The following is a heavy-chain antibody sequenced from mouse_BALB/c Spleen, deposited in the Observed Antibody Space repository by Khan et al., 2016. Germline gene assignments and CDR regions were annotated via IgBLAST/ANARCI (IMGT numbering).Heavy chain of an antibody. CDR2: IHYSGST. Sequence: EVQLQESGPDLVKPSQSLSLTCTVTGYSITGGYSWHWIRQFPGNKLEWMVYIHYSGSTNYNPSLKSRISITRDTSKNQFFLQLNAVTTKDTATYYCARYGYYAIDNWGQGTSGTVAS. V-gene: IGHV3-1*02. D-gene: IGHD1-1*02. CDR1: GYSITGGYS. J-gene: IGHJ4*01. CDR3: ARYGYYAIDN.